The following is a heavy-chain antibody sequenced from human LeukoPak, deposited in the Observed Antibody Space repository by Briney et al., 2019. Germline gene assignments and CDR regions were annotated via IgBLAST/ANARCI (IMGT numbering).Heavy chain of an antibody. V-gene: IGHV3-23*01. CDR1: GINFNTYV. J-gene: IGHJ4*02. CDR3: AKAGEMATSPYFDY. D-gene: IGHD5-24*01. CDR2: ISGSGGST. Sequence: GGSLRLSCVDSGINFNTYVMNWVRQAPGKGLEWVSAISGSGGSTYYADSVKGRFTISRDNSKNTLYLQMNSLRAEDTAVYYCAKAGEMATSPYFDYWGQGTLVTVSS.